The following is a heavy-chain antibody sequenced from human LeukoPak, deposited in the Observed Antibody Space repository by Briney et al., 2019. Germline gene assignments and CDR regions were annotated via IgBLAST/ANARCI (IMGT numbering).Heavy chain of an antibody. CDR2: IYYSGST. CDR3: ARERGSPGSVIDY. V-gene: IGHV4-59*12. J-gene: IGHJ4*02. CDR1: GGSISSYY. Sequence: SETLSLTCTVSGGSISSYYWSWIRQPPGKGLEWIGYIYYSGSTNYNPSLKSRVTISVDTSKNQFSLKLSSVTAADTAVYYCARERGSPGSVIDYWGRGTLVTVSS.